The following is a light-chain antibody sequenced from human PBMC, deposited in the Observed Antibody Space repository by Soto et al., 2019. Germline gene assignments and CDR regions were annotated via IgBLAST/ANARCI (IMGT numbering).Light chain of an antibody. V-gene: IGKV1-39*01. Sequence: DIPMTQSPSSLSASVGDRVSITCRASQSISSYLNWYQQKPGKAPELLIYATSSLQSGVPSRFSGSGSGTDFTLTISSLQPEDFATYYCQQGYSTQWTSGQGTKVEIK. J-gene: IGKJ1*01. CDR2: ATS. CDR3: QQGYSTQWT. CDR1: QSISSY.